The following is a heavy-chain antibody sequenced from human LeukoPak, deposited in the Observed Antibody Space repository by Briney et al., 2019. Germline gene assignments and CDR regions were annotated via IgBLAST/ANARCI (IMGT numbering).Heavy chain of an antibody. D-gene: IGHD3-10*01. CDR2: IKQDGSEK. CDR3: ARDRGAGLLWFGESGGMDV. J-gene: IGHJ6*04. CDR1: GFTFSSYW. Sequence: PGGSLRLSCAASGFTFSSYWMSWVRQAPGKGLEWVANIKQDGSEKYYVDSVKGRFTISRDNAKNSLYLQMNSLRAEDTAVYYCARDRGAGLLWFGESGGMDVWGKGTTVTVSS. V-gene: IGHV3-7*01.